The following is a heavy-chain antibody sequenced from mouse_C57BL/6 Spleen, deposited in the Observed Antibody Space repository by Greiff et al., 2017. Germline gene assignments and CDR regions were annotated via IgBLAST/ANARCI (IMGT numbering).Heavy chain of an antibody. CDR2: INPYNGGP. Sequence: EVQLQQSGPVLVKPGASVKMSCKASGYTFTDYYMNWVKQSHGKSLEWIGVINPYNGGPSYNQKFKGKATLTVDKSSSTAYMELNSLTSEDSAVYYCARKGVDYYDYDAMDYWGQGTSVTVSS. CDR1: GYTFTDYY. J-gene: IGHJ4*01. CDR3: ARKGVDYYDYDAMDY. V-gene: IGHV1-19*01. D-gene: IGHD2-1*01.